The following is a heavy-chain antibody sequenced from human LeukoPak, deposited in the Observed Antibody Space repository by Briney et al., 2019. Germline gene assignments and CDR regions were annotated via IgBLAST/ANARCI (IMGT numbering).Heavy chain of an antibody. Sequence: ASVKVSCKASGYTFTSYDINWVRQAAGQGLEWMGWMNPNSGNTGYAQKFQGRVTITRNTSISTAYMELSSLRSEDTAVYYCARDHNKGGPLHMVRGRFYGYWGQGTLVTVSS. CDR3: ARDHNKGGPLHMVRGRFYGY. CDR2: MNPNSGNT. D-gene: IGHD3-10*01. J-gene: IGHJ4*02. V-gene: IGHV1-8*03. CDR1: GYTFTSYD.